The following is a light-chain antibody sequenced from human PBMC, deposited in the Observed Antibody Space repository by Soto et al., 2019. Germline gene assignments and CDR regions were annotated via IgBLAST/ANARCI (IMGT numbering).Light chain of an antibody. Sequence: DIVLTQSPGTLSLSPGERATLFCRVSQIVSSSYLAWYQQKPGQAPRLLIYGASSRATGIPDRFSGSGSGTDFTLTISRLEPEDFAVYYCQQHGSSPPSWTFGQGTKVEIK. CDR1: QIVSSSY. CDR3: QQHGSSPPSWT. J-gene: IGKJ1*01. CDR2: GAS. V-gene: IGKV3-20*01.